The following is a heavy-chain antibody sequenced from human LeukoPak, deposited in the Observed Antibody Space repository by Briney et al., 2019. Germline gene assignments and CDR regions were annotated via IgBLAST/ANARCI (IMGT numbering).Heavy chain of an antibody. D-gene: IGHD3-9*01. CDR1: GFTSAVYA. CDR3: TRGRCFDWMDY. Sequence: GGSLRLSCTASGFTSAVYAMSWVRQAPGEGLGWVGFIRRIVYGATTEYAASVKGRFIISRDDSNSFTYLQMNSLRTEDAAVYYFTRGRCFDWMDYWGQGTLVTVSS. J-gene: IGHJ4*02. CDR2: IRRIVYGATT. V-gene: IGHV3-49*04.